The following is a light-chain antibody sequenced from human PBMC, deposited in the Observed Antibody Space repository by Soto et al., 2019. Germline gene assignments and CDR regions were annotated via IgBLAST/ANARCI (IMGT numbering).Light chain of an antibody. CDR1: QSISSW. CDR3: QQYNSYPWT. V-gene: IGKV1-5*01. CDR2: DAS. J-gene: IGKJ1*01. Sequence: MKLSPSALSATIGDRVTITCRASQSISSWLAWYQQKPGKAPKLLIYDASSLESGVPSRFSGSGSGTEFTLTISSLQPDDFATYYCQQYNSYPWTSGQGTKVDIK.